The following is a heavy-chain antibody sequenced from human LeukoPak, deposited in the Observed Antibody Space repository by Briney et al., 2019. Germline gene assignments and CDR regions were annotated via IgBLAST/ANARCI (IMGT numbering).Heavy chain of an antibody. CDR3: AKDGGSSWTRGNWFDP. Sequence: GGSLRLSCASSGFTFNNYAMHWVRQAPGKGLEWVSGISWNSGSIGYADSVKGRFTISRDNAKNSLYLQMNSLRAEDMAFYYCAKDGGSSWTRGNWFDPWGQGTLVTVSS. V-gene: IGHV3-9*03. J-gene: IGHJ5*02. CDR2: ISWNSGSI. D-gene: IGHD6-13*01. CDR1: GFTFNNYA.